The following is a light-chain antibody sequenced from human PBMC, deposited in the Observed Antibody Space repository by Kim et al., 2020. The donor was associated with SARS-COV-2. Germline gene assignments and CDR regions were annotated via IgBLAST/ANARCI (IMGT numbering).Light chain of an antibody. CDR3: QQYSNWPPYT. CDR1: QSVTRH. CDR2: DTS. J-gene: IGKJ2*01. Sequence: VSPGERATRSCTASQSVTRHLAWYQQKPGQPPRLVIYDTSTRATGIPARFKGSGSGTEFTLTISSLQSEDCAVYYCQQYSNWPPYTFGQGTKVEI. V-gene: IGKV3-15*01.